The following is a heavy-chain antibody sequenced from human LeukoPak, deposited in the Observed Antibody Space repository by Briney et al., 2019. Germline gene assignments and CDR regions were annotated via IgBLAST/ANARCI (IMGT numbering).Heavy chain of an antibody. CDR3: ARVGYCSGGSCSVGAFDI. Sequence: GESLKISCKGSGYSFTSYWIGWVRQMPGKGLEWMGIIYPGDSDTRYSPSFQGQVTISADKPISTAYLQWSSLKASDTAMYYCARVGYCSGGSCSVGAFDIWGQGTMVTVSS. J-gene: IGHJ3*02. V-gene: IGHV5-51*04. CDR1: GYSFTSYW. CDR2: IYPGDSDT. D-gene: IGHD2-15*01.